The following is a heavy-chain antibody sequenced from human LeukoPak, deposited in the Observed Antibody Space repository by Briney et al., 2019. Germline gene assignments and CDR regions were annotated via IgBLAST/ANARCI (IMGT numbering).Heavy chain of an antibody. V-gene: IGHV1-69*06. D-gene: IGHD6-6*01. CDR1: GYSFTGYY. J-gene: IGHJ4*02. Sequence: SVKVSCKASGYSFTGYYMHWARQAPGQGLEWMGGIIPIFGTANYAQKFQGRVTITADKSTSTAYMELSSLRSEDTAVYYCAREREGGDSSSSADYWGQGTLVTVSS. CDR3: AREREGGDSSSSADY. CDR2: IIPIFGTA.